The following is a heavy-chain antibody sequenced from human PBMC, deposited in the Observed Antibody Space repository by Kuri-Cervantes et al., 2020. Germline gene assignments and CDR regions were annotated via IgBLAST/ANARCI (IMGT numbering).Heavy chain of an antibody. V-gene: IGHV3-30*01. Sequence: GGSLRLSCAASGFTFSSYAMHWVRQAPGKGLEWVAVISYDGSNKYYADSVKGRFTISRDNSKNTLYLQMNSLRAEDTAVYYCARSPKWYFDLWGRGTLVTVSS. CDR2: ISYDGSNK. CDR1: GFTFSSYA. CDR3: ARSPKWYFDL. J-gene: IGHJ2*01.